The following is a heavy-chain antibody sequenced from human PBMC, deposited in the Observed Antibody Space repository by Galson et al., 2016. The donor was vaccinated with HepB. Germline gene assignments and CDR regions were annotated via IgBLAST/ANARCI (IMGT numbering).Heavy chain of an antibody. J-gene: IGHJ4*02. Sequence: PALVKPTQTLTLTCTFSGFSLRTGGEGVGWIRQPPGKALEWLALIYWDDSQHYSPSLKSRLTITKDTSKNQAVLTMTNMDPVDTATYYYAHREYDIVKDWLCFDSWGQGILVTVSS. CDR2: IYWDDSQ. CDR3: AHREYDIVKDWLCFDS. CDR1: GFSLRTGGEG. V-gene: IGHV2-5*02. D-gene: IGHD3-9*01.